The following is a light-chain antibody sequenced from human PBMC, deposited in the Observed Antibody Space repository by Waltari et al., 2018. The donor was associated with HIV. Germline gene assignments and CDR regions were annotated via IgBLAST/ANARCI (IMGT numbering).Light chain of an antibody. CDR2: EVS. J-gene: IGLJ2*01. Sequence: QSALTQPASVSGSPGQSMTISCTGTSSDFGSYNLVSWYQQLPGKAPKLMIYEVSKRPSGVSNRFAGSKAGNTASLTISGLQAEDEADYYCCSYAGTSTVVFGGGTKLTVL. V-gene: IGLV2-23*02. CDR3: CSYAGTSTVV. CDR1: SSDFGSYNL.